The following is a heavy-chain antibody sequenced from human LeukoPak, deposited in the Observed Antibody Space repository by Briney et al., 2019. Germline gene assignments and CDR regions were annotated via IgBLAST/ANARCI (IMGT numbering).Heavy chain of an antibody. CDR3: TRRVESSGWSGVDY. Sequence: GGPLRLSCAASGLSFRGSAMHWVRQASGKGLEWVGRIRNKANSYATAYAASVKGRFTISRDDSENTAYLQMNSLKIEDTAVYYCTRRVESSGWSGVDYWGQGTLVTVSS. J-gene: IGHJ4*02. CDR1: GLSFRGSA. V-gene: IGHV3-73*01. D-gene: IGHD6-19*01. CDR2: IRNKANSYAT.